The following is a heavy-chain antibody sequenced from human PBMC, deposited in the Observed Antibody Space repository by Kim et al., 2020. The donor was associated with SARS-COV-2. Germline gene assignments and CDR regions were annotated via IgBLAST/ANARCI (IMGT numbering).Heavy chain of an antibody. CDR1: GFTLNSCG. V-gene: IGHV3-30*18. J-gene: IGHJ6*02. D-gene: IGHD3-10*01. CDR3: AKDLPTGDNYYYVMDV. Sequence: GGSLRLSCAASGFTLNSCGMHWVRQAPGKGLEWVAFMSDDGSKYWYLASVRGRFTISRDDSKNTLYLQLDSLRSEDTAVYYCAKDLPTGDNYYYVMDVWGQGTTVTVSS. CDR2: MSDDGSKY.